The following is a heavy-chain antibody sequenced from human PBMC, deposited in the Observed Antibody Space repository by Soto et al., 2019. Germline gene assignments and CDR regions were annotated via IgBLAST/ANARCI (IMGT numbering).Heavy chain of an antibody. CDR3: AREGGYVPNGFQH. V-gene: IGHV1-69*13. CDR1: GGTFSSYA. CDR2: IIPIFGTA. Sequence: ASVKFSCKASGGTFSSYAISWVRQAPGQGLECMGGIIPIFGTANYAQKFQGRVTITADXXXSXXXMXLXXLRXEXTAVYYCAREGGYVPNGFQHWGQGTLVTVSS. D-gene: IGHD1-1*01. J-gene: IGHJ1*01.